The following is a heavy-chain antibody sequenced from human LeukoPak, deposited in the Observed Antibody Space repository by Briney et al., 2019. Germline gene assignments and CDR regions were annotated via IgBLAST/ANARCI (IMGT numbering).Heavy chain of an antibody. CDR2: ISYDGSNT. J-gene: IGHJ4*02. CDR3: AREEWYYFDY. CDR1: GFTFNTYA. D-gene: IGHD3-3*01. Sequence: GGSLRLSCVASGFTFNTYAIHWVRQAPGKGLEWVAVISYDGSNTYYEDSVKGRFTISRDNSKNTLYLQMNSLRAEDMAVYYCAREEWYYFDYWGQGTLVTVSS. V-gene: IGHV3-30-3*01.